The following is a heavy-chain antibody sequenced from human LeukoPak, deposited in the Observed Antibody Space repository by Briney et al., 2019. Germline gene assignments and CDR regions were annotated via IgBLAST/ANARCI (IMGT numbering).Heavy chain of an antibody. CDR3: VRAGGSSWSDF. V-gene: IGHV3-7*01. CDR1: GCTFSGYW. J-gene: IGHJ4*02. Sequence: GGCLRLSCAASGCTFSGYWMSWVRQSPGKGLEWVANINQDGSENHYVDSVKGRFTISRDNAKNSVFVQMNGLRVEDTAVYYCVRAGGSSWSDFWGQGTLVTVSS. CDR2: INQDGSEN. D-gene: IGHD6-13*01.